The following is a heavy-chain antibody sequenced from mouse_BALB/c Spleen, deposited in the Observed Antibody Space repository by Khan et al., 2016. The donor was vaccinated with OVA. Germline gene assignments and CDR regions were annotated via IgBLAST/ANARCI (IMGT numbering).Heavy chain of an antibody. CDR3: ARVGYSGTMDY. D-gene: IGHD2-14*01. Sequence: QIQLVQSGPELKKPGETVKISCKASGYTFTNYGMNWVKQAPGKGLKWMGWINTYTGEPTYADDFKGRFAFSLETSASTAYLQINNLKNEDTATYFCARVGYSGTMDYWGQGTSGTVSS. J-gene: IGHJ4*01. CDR2: INTYTGEP. V-gene: IGHV9-3-1*01. CDR1: GYTFTNYG.